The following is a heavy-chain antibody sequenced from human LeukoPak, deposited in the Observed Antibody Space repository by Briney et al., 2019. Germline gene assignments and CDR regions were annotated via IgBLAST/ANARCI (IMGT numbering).Heavy chain of an antibody. Sequence: PGGSLRLSCAASGFTFSSYSMNWVRQAPGKGLEWVSYISSSSTIDYADSVKGRFTISRDNAKNSLYLQMNSLRAEDTAVYYCARSLHFDYWGQGTLVTVSS. CDR2: ISSSSTI. V-gene: IGHV3-48*04. CDR3: ARSLHFDY. CDR1: GFTFSSYS. J-gene: IGHJ4*02.